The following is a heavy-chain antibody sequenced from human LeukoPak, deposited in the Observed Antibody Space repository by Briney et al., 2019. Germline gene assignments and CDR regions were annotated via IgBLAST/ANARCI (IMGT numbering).Heavy chain of an antibody. CDR2: IYYSGST. CDR1: GGSISSGDYY. J-gene: IGHJ3*02. V-gene: IGHV4-30-4*01. D-gene: IGHD1-1*01. CDR3: ARVTTVLAFDI. Sequence: SETLSLTCTVSGGSISSGDYYWSWIRQPPGKGLEWIGYIYYSGSTYYNPSLKSRVTISVDTFKNQFSLKLSSVTAADTAVYYCARVTTVLAFDIWGQGTMVTVSS.